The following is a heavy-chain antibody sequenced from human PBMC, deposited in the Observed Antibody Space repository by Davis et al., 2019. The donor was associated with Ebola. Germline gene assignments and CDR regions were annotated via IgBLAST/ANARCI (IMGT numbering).Heavy chain of an antibody. CDR2: IRNKNDGDVT. Sequence: GGSLRLSCAASGFTFSSYGMHWVRQASGKGLEWVGRIRNKNDGDVTSYGASVEGRFTISRDDSKNTAYLQVNSLKTEDTAVYYCTRGAPYFMDVWGQGTTVTVSS. CDR1: GFTFSSYG. CDR3: TRGAPYFMDV. V-gene: IGHV3-73*01. J-gene: IGHJ6*02. D-gene: IGHD2/OR15-2a*01.